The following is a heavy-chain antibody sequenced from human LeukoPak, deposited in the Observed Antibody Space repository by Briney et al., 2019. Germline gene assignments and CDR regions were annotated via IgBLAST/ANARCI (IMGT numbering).Heavy chain of an antibody. CDR3: ARDYPMVRGVPSHDAFDI. CDR1: GGSISSGGYY. Sequence: SETLSLTCTVSGGSISSGGYYWSWIRQHPGKGLEWIGYIYYSGSTYYNPSLRSRVTISVDTSKNQFSLKLSSVTAADTAVYYCARDYPMVRGVPSHDAFDIWGQGTMVTVSS. V-gene: IGHV4-31*03. D-gene: IGHD3-10*01. J-gene: IGHJ3*02. CDR2: IYYSGST.